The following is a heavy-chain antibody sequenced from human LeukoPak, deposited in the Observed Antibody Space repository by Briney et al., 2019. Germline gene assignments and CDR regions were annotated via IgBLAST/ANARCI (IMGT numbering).Heavy chain of an antibody. CDR2: ISAYNGNT. V-gene: IGHV1-18*01. CDR3: ARAKTRNQLWFGELSYYYYYMDV. Sequence: ASVKVSCKASGYTFTSYGISWVRQAPGQGLEWMGWISAYNGNTNYAQKLQGRVTMTTDTSTSTAYMELSSLRSEDTAVYYCARAKTRNQLWFGELSYYYYYMDVWGKGTTVTVSS. CDR1: GYTFTSYG. J-gene: IGHJ6*03. D-gene: IGHD3-10*01.